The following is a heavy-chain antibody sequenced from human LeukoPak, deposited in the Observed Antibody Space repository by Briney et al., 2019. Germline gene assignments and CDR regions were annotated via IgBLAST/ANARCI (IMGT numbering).Heavy chain of an antibody. J-gene: IGHJ4*02. Sequence: ASVKVSCKASGYTFTSYGISWVRQAPGQGLEWMGWISAYNGNTNYAQKLQGRVTMTTDTSTSTAYMELRSLRSDDTAVYYCARVAYPRGVVVPAAIALFGYFDYWGQGTLVTVSS. CDR1: GYTFTSYG. D-gene: IGHD2-2*01. CDR2: ISAYNGNT. V-gene: IGHV1-18*01. CDR3: ARVAYPRGVVVPAAIALFGYFDY.